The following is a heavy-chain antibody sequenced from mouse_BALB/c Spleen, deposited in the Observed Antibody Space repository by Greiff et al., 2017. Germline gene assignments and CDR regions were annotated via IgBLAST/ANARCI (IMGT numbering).Heavy chain of an antibody. CDR2: IYPGDGDT. CDR1: GYTFTSYW. CDR3: ARRQLTGTYYFDY. D-gene: IGHD4-1*01. Sequence: VQLQQSGAELARPVASVKLSCKASGYTFTSYWMQWVKQRPGQGLEWIGAIYPGDGDTRYTQKFKGKATLTADKSSSTAYMQLSSLASEDSAVYYCARRQLTGTYYFDYWGQGTTLTVSS. V-gene: IGHV1-87*01. J-gene: IGHJ2*01.